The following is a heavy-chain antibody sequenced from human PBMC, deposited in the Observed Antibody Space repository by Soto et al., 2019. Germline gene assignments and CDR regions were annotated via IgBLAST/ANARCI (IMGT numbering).Heavy chain of an antibody. V-gene: IGHV4-59*01. Sequence: QVQLQESGPGLVKPSETLSLTCTVSGGSISSYYWSWIRQPPGKGLEWIGYIYYSGSTNYNPSLKSRVTISVDTSKNQFSLKLSSVTAADTAVYYCARGGVGATIYWYFDLWGRGTLVTVSS. CDR3: ARGGVGATIYWYFDL. CDR2: IYYSGST. D-gene: IGHD1-26*01. CDR1: GGSISSYY. J-gene: IGHJ2*01.